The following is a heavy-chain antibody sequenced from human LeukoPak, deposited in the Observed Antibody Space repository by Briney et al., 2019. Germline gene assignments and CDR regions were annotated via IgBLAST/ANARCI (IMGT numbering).Heavy chain of an antibody. J-gene: IGHJ4*02. CDR1: GGSISSGSYY. D-gene: IGHD2-2*01. V-gene: IGHV4-61*02. CDR2: IYTSGST. CDR3: ARSTGYA. Sequence: SQTLSLTCTVSGGSISSGSYYWSWIRQPAGKGLEWIGRIYTSGSTNHNPSLKSRVTISVDTSKNQFSLKLSSVTAADTAVYYCARSTGYAWGQGTLVTVSS.